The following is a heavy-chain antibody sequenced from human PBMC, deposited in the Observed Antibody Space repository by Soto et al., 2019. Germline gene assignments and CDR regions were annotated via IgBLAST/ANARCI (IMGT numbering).Heavy chain of an antibody. CDR3: ARSVFP. V-gene: IGHV4-31*03. CDR2: IYYIGST. CDR1: GGSISSGGYY. Sequence: QVQLQESGLGLVKPSQTLSLTCTVSGGSISSGGYYWNWIRQHPGKGLESIGYIYYIGSTYYNPSLKSRLTISLDTSKNQFSLKLSSVTAADTAVYYCARSVFPWGQGTLVTVSS. J-gene: IGHJ5*02.